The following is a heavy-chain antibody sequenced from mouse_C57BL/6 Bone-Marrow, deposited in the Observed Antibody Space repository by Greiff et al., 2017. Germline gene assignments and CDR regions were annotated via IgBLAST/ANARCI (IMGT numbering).Heavy chain of an antibody. CDR1: GYTFTDYE. Sequence: VQLQQSGAELVRPGASVTLSCKASGYTFTDYEMHWVKQTPVHGLEWIGAIDPETGGTAYNQKFKGKAILTADKSSSTAYMELRSLTSEDSAVYYCTPYYCGSPFDYWGQGTTLTVSS. CDR2: IDPETGGT. CDR3: TPYYCGSPFDY. D-gene: IGHD1-1*01. V-gene: IGHV1-15*01. J-gene: IGHJ2*01.